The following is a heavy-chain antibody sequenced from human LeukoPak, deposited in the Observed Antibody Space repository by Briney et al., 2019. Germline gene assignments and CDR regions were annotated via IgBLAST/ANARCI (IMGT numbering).Heavy chain of an antibody. D-gene: IGHD2-21*02. V-gene: IGHV1-46*01. CDR2: INPSGGST. J-gene: IGHJ3*02. CDR3: ARAGGSMDCGGDCYPGDAFDI. CDR1: GYTFASYY. Sequence: ASVKVSCKASGYTFASYYMHWVRQVPGQGLEWMGIINPSGGSTSYAQKFQGRVTMTRDMSTSTVYMELSSLRSEDTAVYYCARAGGSMDCGGDCYPGDAFDIWGQGTMVTVSS.